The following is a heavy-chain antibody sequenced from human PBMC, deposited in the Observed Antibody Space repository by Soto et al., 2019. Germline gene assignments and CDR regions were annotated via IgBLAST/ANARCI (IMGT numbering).Heavy chain of an antibody. CDR2: INAGNGNT. Sequence: ASVKVSCKASVYTFTGYAMHWVRQAPGQRLEWMGWINAGNGNTKYSQKFQGRVTITRDTSASTAYTELSNLRSEDTAVYYCARDLGGWPDYWGQGTLVTVSS. V-gene: IGHV1-3*01. J-gene: IGHJ4*02. D-gene: IGHD2-15*01. CDR1: VYTFTGYA. CDR3: ARDLGGWPDY.